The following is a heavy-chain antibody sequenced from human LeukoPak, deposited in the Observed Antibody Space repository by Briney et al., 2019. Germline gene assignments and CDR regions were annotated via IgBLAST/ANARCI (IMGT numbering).Heavy chain of an antibody. CDR2: IRYDGSNK. V-gene: IGHV3-30*02. CDR1: GFTFSSYG. D-gene: IGHD3-22*01. CDR3: AREGGDDSSGYYLFDY. Sequence: PGGSLRLSCAASGFTFSSYGMHWVRQAPGKGLEWVAFIRYDGSNKYYADSVKGRFTISRDNSKNTLYLQMNSLRAEDTAVYYCAREGGDDSSGYYLFDYWGQGTLVTVSS. J-gene: IGHJ4*02.